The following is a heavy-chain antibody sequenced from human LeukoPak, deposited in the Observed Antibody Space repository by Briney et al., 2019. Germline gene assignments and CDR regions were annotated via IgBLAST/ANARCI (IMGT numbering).Heavy chain of an antibody. CDR1: GGSISSSSYY. CDR2: IYYSGST. J-gene: IGHJ4*02. CDR3: ARRRGSGPDDY. Sequence: SETLSLTCTVSGGSISSSSYYWGWIRQPPGKGLEWIGSIYYSGSTHYNPSLKSRVTISVDTSKNQFSLKLSSVTAADTAVYYCARRRGSGPDDYWGQGTLVTVSS. V-gene: IGHV4-39*01. D-gene: IGHD6-19*01.